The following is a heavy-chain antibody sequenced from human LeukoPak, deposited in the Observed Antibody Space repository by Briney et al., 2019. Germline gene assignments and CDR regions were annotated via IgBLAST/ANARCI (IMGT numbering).Heavy chain of an antibody. V-gene: IGHV3-30-3*01. CDR3: ARAPGGYYPLFDY. CDR1: GFTFSSYA. J-gene: IGHJ4*02. CDR2: ISYDGSNK. Sequence: GRSLRLSCAASGFTFSSYAMHWVRQAPGKGLEWVAVISYDGSNKYYADSVKGRFTISRDNSKNTLYLQMNSLRAEDTAVYYCARAPGGYYPLFDYWGQETLVTVSS. D-gene: IGHD3-22*01.